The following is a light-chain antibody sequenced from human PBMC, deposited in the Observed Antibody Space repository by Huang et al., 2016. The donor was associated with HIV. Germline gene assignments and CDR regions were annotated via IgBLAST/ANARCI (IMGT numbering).Light chain of an antibody. V-gene: IGKV3-15*01. Sequence: EIVMTQSPATLSVSPGERATLSCRDTQSFSHNLAWYQQKPSQAPRLLIYGASTRATVVPDMFSGSDSGTEFTLTVSSLQSEDFAVYYCQQYNKWPRGTFGQGTRVEVK. J-gene: IGKJ1*01. CDR3: QQYNKWPRGT. CDR1: QSFSHN. CDR2: GAS.